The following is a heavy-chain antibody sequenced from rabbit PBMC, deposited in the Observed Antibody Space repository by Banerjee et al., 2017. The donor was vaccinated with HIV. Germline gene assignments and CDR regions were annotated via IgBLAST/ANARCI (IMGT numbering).Heavy chain of an antibody. CDR3: ARNDAYTAYTGWNFGL. V-gene: IGHV1S40*01. D-gene: IGHD7-1*01. CDR2: INTSSGNT. CDR1: GFDFSSNA. Sequence: SLTLTCKASGFDFSSNAMCWVRQAPGKGLEWIGCINTSSGNTVYASWAKGRFTISKTSSTTVTLQMTSLTAADTATYFCARNDAYTAYTGWNFGLWGPGTLVTVS. J-gene: IGHJ4*01.